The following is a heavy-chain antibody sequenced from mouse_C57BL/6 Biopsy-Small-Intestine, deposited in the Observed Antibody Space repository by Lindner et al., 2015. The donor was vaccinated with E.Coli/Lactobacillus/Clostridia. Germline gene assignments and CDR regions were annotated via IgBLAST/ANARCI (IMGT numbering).Heavy chain of an antibody. V-gene: IGHV1-52*01. CDR3: ARLGDYGVDYAMDY. CDR2: IDPSDSEA. Sequence: GAELVRPGSSVKLSCKASGYTFTTYWMHWVKQRPIQGLEWIGNIDPSDSEAHYNQKFKDKATLTVDKSSSTAYMQLSSLTSEDSAVYYCARLGDYGVDYAMDYWGQGTSVTVSS. D-gene: IGHD2-4*01. CDR1: GYTFTTYW. J-gene: IGHJ4*01.